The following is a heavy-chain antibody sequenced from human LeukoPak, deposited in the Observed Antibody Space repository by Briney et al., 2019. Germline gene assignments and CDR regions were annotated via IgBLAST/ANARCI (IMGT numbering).Heavy chain of an antibody. Sequence: ASVKVSCKASGGTFSSYAISWVRQAPGQGLEWMGWINPNSGGTNYAQKFQGRVTMTRDTSISTAYMELSRLRSDDTAVYYCARGNGYSSGWYEFDYWGQGTLVTVSS. D-gene: IGHD6-19*01. V-gene: IGHV1-2*02. CDR2: INPNSGGT. CDR1: GGTFSSYA. CDR3: ARGNGYSSGWYEFDY. J-gene: IGHJ4*02.